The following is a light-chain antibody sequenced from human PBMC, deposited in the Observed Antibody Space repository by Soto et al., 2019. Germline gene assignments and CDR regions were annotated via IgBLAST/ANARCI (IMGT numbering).Light chain of an antibody. CDR1: QSVSTSK. V-gene: IGKV3-20*01. CDR2: GAS. CDR3: QQYLSSPIT. J-gene: IGKJ5*01. Sequence: EIVLTQSPGTLSLSPGERATLPCRASQSVSTSKLAWHQQKPGQAHGLPIYGASTRATGIPDRFSGRGSGTDFTLTISRLEPEDFAVYYCQQYLSSPITFGQGTRLEIK.